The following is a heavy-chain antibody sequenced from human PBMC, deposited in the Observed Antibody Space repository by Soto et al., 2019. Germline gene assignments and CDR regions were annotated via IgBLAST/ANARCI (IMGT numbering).Heavy chain of an antibody. CDR3: ARDVGFPRHDS. D-gene: IGHD1-26*01. J-gene: IGHJ5*01. CDR2: IPKDGSAQ. Sequence: EVQLVESGGVLVQPGGSLRLSCAASGFTFSSDWMTWVRQAPGEGLEWVAKIPKDGSAQYYVDSVKGRFIISRDNAKDSLYLTMNNLRVEDTAVYYCARDVGFPRHDSWGQGTLVTVSP. V-gene: IGHV3-7*01. CDR1: GFTFSSDW.